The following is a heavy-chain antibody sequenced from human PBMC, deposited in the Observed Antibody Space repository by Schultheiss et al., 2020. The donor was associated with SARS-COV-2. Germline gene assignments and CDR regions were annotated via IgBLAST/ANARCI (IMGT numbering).Heavy chain of an antibody. V-gene: IGHV7-4-1*02. CDR2: INTNTGNP. CDR3: ARVKKGNQRAGGFDP. J-gene: IGHJ5*02. Sequence: ASVKVSCKASGYTFKTYAMSWVRQAPGQGLEWMGWINTNTGNPTYAQDFTGRFVFSLDTSVSTAYLQISSLKAEDTAVYYCARVKKGNQRAGGFDPWGQGTLVTVSS. D-gene: IGHD4-23*01. CDR1: GYTFKTYA.